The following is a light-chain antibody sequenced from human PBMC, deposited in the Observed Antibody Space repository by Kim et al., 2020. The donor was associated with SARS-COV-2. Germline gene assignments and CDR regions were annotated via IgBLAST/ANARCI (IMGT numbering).Light chain of an antibody. CDR1: QDIINA. J-gene: IGKJ2*01. CDR3: QQYRAYPVA. Sequence: SASIGDSVTITGRASQDIINALTWFRQKPGKAPESLIYGASTLRSGVPSKFSGSGSGTDFTLTISSLQPEDFATYYCQQYRAYPVAFGQGTKLEI. CDR2: GAS. V-gene: IGKV1-16*02.